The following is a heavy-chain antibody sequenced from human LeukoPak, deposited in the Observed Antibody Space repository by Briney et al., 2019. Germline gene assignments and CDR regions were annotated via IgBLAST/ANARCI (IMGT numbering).Heavy chain of an antibody. CDR2: MNPNSGNT. D-gene: IGHD5-24*01. CDR1: GYTFTSYD. CDR3: ARSRRWLQLLFDY. Sequence: ASVKVSCKASGYTFTSYDINWVRQATGQGLEWMGWMNPNSGNTGYAQKFQGRVTITRNTSISTAYMELSSLRSEDTAVYYCARSRRWLQLLFDYWGQGTLVTVSS. J-gene: IGHJ4*02. V-gene: IGHV1-8*03.